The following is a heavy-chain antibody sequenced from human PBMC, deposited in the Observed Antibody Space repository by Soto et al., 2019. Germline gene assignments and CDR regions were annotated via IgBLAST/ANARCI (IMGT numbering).Heavy chain of an antibody. J-gene: IGHJ4*02. D-gene: IGHD3-9*01. CDR2: IYYSGST. V-gene: IGHV4-59*01. Sequence: QVQLQESGPGLVKPSETLSLTCTVSGGSISSYYWSWIRQPPAKGLEWIGYIYYSGSTNYNPSLKSRVTIAVDTSKHQSALKLSSVTAADTAVYYCARGPTYYDILTGLDNWGQGTLVTVSS. CDR1: GGSISSYY. CDR3: ARGPTYYDILTGLDN.